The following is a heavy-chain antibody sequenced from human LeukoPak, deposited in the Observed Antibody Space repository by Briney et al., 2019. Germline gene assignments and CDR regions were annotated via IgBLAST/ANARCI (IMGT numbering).Heavy chain of an antibody. V-gene: IGHV4-34*01. D-gene: IGHD3-22*01. CDR1: GGSFSGYY. CDR2: INHSGST. J-gene: IGHJ4*02. Sequence: SETLSLTCAVYGGSFSGYYWSWIRQPPGKGLEWIGEINHSGSTNYNPSLKSRVTISVDTSKNQFSLKLSSVTAADTAVYYCASADSSGYYRWGQGTLVTVSS. CDR3: ASADSSGYYR.